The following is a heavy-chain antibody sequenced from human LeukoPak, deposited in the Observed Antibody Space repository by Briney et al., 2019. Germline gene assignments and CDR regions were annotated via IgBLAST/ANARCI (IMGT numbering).Heavy chain of an antibody. CDR1: GYTFGTSS. D-gene: IGHD1-1*01. CDR3: TRVRNSNNWWGAFDI. J-gene: IGHJ6*02. Sequence: GASVKVSCKAFGYTFGTSSISWLRQAPGQRLEWMGWISPDNGNTQYAQGVQGRVTMTTDTSRSTAYMELRSLTSDDTAVYYCTRVRNSNNWWGAFDIWGQGTTVTVSS. CDR2: ISPDNGNT. V-gene: IGHV1-18*01.